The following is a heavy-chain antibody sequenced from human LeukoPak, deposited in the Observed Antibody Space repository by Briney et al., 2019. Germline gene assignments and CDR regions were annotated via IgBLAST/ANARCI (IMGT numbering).Heavy chain of an antibody. V-gene: IGHV3-23*01. Sequence: PGGSLRLSCAASGFTFSNYAMSWVPQAPGKGLEWGSAVSGSGSSTYYADSVKGRFTISRDNSKNTLYLQMNSLRAEDTAVYYCAKEYCSGGSCYSLVDYRGQGTLVTVSS. D-gene: IGHD2-15*01. CDR3: AKEYCSGGSCYSLVDY. CDR2: VSGSGSST. CDR1: GFTFSNYA. J-gene: IGHJ4*02.